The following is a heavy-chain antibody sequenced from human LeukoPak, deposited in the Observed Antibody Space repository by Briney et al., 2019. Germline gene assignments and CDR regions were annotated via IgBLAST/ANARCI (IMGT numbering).Heavy chain of an antibody. CDR2: INSDGSST. CDR1: GFAFSSYW. V-gene: IGHV3-74*01. Sequence: GGSLRLSCAASGFAFSSYWMHWVRQAPGKGLVWVSRINSDGSSTSYADSVKGRFTISRDNAKNTLYLQMNSLRAEDTAVYYCARSSGNYYSWFDPWGQGTLVTVSS. J-gene: IGHJ5*02. CDR3: ARSSGNYYSWFDP. D-gene: IGHD1-26*01.